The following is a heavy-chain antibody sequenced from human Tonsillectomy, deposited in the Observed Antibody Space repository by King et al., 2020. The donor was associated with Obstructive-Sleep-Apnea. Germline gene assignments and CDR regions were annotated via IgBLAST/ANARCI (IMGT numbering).Heavy chain of an antibody. J-gene: IGHJ6*02. V-gene: IGHV4-34*01. Sequence: VQLQQWGAGLLKPSETLSLTCAVYGGSFSGYYWSWIRQPPGKGLEWIAEINHSGSTNYNPSLKSRVTISVDTSKNQFSLKLSSVTAADTAVYYCARGDYGDHPGMEYGMDVWGQGTTVTVSS. CDR2: INHSGST. CDR1: GGSFSGYY. CDR3: ARGDYGDHPGMEYGMDV. D-gene: IGHD4-17*01.